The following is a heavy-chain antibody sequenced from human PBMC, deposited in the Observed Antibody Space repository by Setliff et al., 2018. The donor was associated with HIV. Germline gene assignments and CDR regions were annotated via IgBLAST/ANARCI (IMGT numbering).Heavy chain of an antibody. D-gene: IGHD3-3*01. CDR3: ARLTIFGVVMATYYMDV. CDR1: GGSISSGSYY. J-gene: IGHJ6*03. Sequence: PSETLSLTCTVSGGSISSGSYYWSWIRQPAGKGLEWIGHIYTSGSTNYNPSLKSRVTISVDTSKNQFSLKLSSVTAADTAVYYCARLTIFGVVMATYYMDVWGKGTTVTVSS. V-gene: IGHV4-61*09. CDR2: IYTSGST.